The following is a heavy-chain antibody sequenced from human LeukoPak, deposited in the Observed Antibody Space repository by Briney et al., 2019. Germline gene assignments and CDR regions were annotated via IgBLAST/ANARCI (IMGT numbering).Heavy chain of an antibody. CDR1: GESLSGYY. CDR2: INQSGGT. D-gene: IGHD6-19*01. Sequence: PSETLSLTCAVYGESLSGYYWSWIRQPPGKGLEWIGEINQSGGTNYNPSLKSRVSISVDTSKSQFSLKLSSVTAADTAVYYCARGWGRAVAGNFYWGRGTPVTVSS. CDR3: ARGWGRAVAGNFY. V-gene: IGHV4-34*01. J-gene: IGHJ4*02.